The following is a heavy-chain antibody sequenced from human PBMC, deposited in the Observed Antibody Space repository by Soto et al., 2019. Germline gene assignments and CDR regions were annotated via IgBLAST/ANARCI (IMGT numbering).Heavy chain of an antibody. V-gene: IGHV2-70*11. CDR3: ARTVNTEMATIDYFDY. D-gene: IGHD5-12*01. J-gene: IGHJ4*02. CDR2: IDWDDDK. Sequence: SGPTLVNPTQTLTLTCTFSGFSLSTSGMCVSWIRQPPGKALEWLARIDWDDDKYYSTSLKTRLTISKDTSKNQVVLTMTNMDPVDTATYYCARTVNTEMATIDYFDYWGQGTLLTVSS. CDR1: GFSLSTSGMC.